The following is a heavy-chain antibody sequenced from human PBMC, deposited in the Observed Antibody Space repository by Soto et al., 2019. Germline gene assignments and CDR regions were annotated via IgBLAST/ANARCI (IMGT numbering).Heavy chain of an antibody. CDR3: AKDPVSELLQASPFDY. J-gene: IGHJ4*02. V-gene: IGHV3-23*01. CDR2: ISGSGGST. Sequence: PGGSLRLSCAASGFTFSSYAMSWVRQAPGKGLEWVSAISGSGGSTYYADSVKGRFTISRDNSKNTLYLQMNSLRAEDTAVYYCAKDPVSELLQASPFDYRGQGTLVTVSS. D-gene: IGHD1-26*01. CDR1: GFTFSSYA.